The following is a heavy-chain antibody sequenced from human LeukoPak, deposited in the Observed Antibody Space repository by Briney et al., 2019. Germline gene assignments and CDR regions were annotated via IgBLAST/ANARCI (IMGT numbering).Heavy chain of an antibody. CDR1: GFSFSSLR. CDR3: ASGSSVDCSRTSCPPTDY. CDR2: ISSDGGST. D-gene: IGHD2-2*01. V-gene: IGHV3-64*04. Sequence: GGSLRLSCSASGFSFSSLRMHWVRQAPGKGLEYVSGISSDGGSTYYADSVKGRFTISRDNSKNTLYVQMNSLRGDDTGVYYCASGSSVDCSRTSCPPTDYWGQGTLVTVSS. J-gene: IGHJ4*02.